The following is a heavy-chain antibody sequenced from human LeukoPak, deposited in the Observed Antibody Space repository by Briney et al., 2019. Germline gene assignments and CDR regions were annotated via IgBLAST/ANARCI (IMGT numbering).Heavy chain of an antibody. V-gene: IGHV3-7*01. CDR1: GFTFRSYW. D-gene: IGHD5-12*01. CDR2: INQGGSVQ. J-gene: IGHJ4*02. CDR3: ARVEYSGWNLEY. Sequence: GGSLRLSCAASGFTFRSYWMSWVRQAPGKGLERVANINQGGSVQYYMDSVKGRFTISRDDAKNSLYVQMNSLRDEDTAVYCARVEYSGWNLEYWGQGTLVTVSS.